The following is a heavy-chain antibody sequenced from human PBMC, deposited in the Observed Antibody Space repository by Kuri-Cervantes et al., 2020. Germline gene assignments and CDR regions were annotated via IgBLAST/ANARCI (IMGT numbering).Heavy chain of an antibody. CDR1: GYTFTSYG. CDR2: ISAYNGNT. CDR3: ARDKGYCSGGSCYSVHYFYYMDV. J-gene: IGHJ6*03. Sequence: ASVKVSCKASGYTFTSYGISWVRQAPGQGLEWMGWISAYNGNTNYAQKLQGRVTMTTDTSTSTAYMELRSLRSDDTAVYYCARDKGYCSGGSCYSVHYFYYMDVWGKGTTVTVSS. V-gene: IGHV1-18*01. D-gene: IGHD2-15*01.